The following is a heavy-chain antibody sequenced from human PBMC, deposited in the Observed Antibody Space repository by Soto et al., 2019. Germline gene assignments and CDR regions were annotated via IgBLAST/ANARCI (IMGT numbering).Heavy chain of an antibody. V-gene: IGHV1-3*01. Sequence: ASVKVSCKASGYTFTSYAMHWVRQAPGQRLEWMGWINAGNGNTKYSQKFQGRVTITRDTSASTAYMELSSLRSEDTAVYYCARWGGYSYGYYYYYGMDVWGQGTTVTVSS. CDR1: GYTFTSYA. J-gene: IGHJ6*02. D-gene: IGHD5-18*01. CDR3: ARWGGYSYGYYYYYGMDV. CDR2: INAGNGNT.